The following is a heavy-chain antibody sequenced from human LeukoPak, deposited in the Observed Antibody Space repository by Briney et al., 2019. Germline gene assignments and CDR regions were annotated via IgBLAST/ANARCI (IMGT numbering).Heavy chain of an antibody. V-gene: IGHV4-39*07. J-gene: IGHJ5*02. CDR1: GGSINRTTYY. D-gene: IGHD6-6*01. CDR2: MYYSGSP. Sequence: SETLSLTCTVSGGSINRTTYYWGWIRQPPGKGLEWIGSMYYSGSPYYNPSLKSRVTISVDTSKNQFSLKLSSVTAADTAVYCCARDPSGHLVRGRWFDPWGQGTLVTVSS. CDR3: ARDPSGHLVRGRWFDP.